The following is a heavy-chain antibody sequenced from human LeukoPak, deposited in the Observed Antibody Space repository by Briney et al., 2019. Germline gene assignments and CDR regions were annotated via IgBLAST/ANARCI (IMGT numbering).Heavy chain of an antibody. CDR3: ARGRWWKGPKGDWFDP. V-gene: IGHV1-8*03. Sequence: ASVKVSCKASGYTFTSYDINWVRQATGQGLEWMGWMNPNSGNTGYAQKFQGRVTITRNTSISTAYMELSSLRCEDTAVYYSARGRWWKGPKGDWFDPWGQGTLVTVSS. CDR1: GYTFTSYD. CDR2: MNPNSGNT. D-gene: IGHD2-15*01. J-gene: IGHJ5*02.